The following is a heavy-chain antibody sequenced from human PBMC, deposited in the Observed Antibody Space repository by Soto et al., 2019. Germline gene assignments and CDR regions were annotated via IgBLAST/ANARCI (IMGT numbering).Heavy chain of an antibody. V-gene: IGHV1-69*13. J-gene: IGHJ6*02. CDR2: IIPIFGTA. D-gene: IGHD3-10*01. Sequence: SVKVSCKASGGTFSSYAISWVRQAPGQGLEWMGGIIPIFGTANYAQKFQGRVTITADESTSTAYMELSSLRSEDTAVYYCAREDYGSGSTWSYGIDVCGQGSTVIASS. CDR3: AREDYGSGSTWSYGIDV. CDR1: GGTFSSYA.